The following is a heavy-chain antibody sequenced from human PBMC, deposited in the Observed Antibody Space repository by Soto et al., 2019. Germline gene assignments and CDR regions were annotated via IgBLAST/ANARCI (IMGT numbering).Heavy chain of an antibody. J-gene: IGHJ6*03. CDR3: ARGKCGEDYYYYYYMDV. Sequence: EVQLVESGGGLVKPGGSLRLSCAASGFTFSSYSMNWVRQAPGKGLEWVSSISSSSSYIYYADSVKGRFTISRDNAKNSLYLQMNSLRAEDTAVYYCARGKCGEDYYYYYYMDVWGKGTTVTVSS. CDR2: ISSSSSYI. D-gene: IGHD2-21*01. CDR1: GFTFSSYS. V-gene: IGHV3-21*01.